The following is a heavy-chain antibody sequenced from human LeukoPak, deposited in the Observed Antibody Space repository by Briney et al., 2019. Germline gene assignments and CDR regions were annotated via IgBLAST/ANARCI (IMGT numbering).Heavy chain of an antibody. CDR3: ASYSLLWFGESATWWYFDL. D-gene: IGHD3-10*01. V-gene: IGHV4-59*08. CDR1: GGSISSYY. Sequence: PSETLSLTCTVSGGSISSYYWSWIRQPPGKGLEWIGYIYYSGSTNYNPSLKSRVTISVDTSKNQFSLKLSSVTAADTAVSYCASYSLLWFGESATWWYFDLWGRGTLVTVSS. CDR2: IYYSGST. J-gene: IGHJ2*01.